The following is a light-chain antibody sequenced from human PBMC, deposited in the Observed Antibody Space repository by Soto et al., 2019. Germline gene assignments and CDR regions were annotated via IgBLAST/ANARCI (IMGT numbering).Light chain of an antibody. CDR3: QHYSSSRWT. V-gene: IGKV3-20*01. CDR1: QRVSTRS. CDR2: AAS. J-gene: IGKJ1*01. Sequence: IVLTQSPGTLSLSPGERATLSCRASQRVSTRSLAWYQQKPGQAPRLLIYAASSRATGIPDRFSGGGSGTDFTLTISRLGPEDFAGYYCQHYSSSRWTFGQGTKVEIK.